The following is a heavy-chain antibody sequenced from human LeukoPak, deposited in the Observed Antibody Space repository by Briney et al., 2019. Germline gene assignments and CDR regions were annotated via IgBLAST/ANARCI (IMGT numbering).Heavy chain of an antibody. J-gene: IGHJ4*02. Sequence: SETLSLTCTVSGGSISSNSYYWNWIRQHPGKGLEWIGYIYYSGSTNYNPSLKSRVSMSVDTSKNQFSLKLSSVTAADTAVYYCARDDYGDHFDYWGQGTLVTVSS. V-gene: IGHV4-61*01. CDR1: GGSISSNSYY. D-gene: IGHD4-17*01. CDR3: ARDDYGDHFDY. CDR2: IYYSGST.